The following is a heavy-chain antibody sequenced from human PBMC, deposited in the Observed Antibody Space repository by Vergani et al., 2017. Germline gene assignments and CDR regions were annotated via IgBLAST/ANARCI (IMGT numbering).Heavy chain of an antibody. CDR3: ARDKLEYNSPRWND. J-gene: IGHJ4*02. D-gene: IGHD1-1*01. Sequence: QIQLVQSGAEVKQPGASVKVSCKASGYTFVNYGISWVRQAPGQGLEWVGWISAQTGNTKSAQKLQGRVTMTTDTSTTTAYMELKSLRADDTAAYYCARDKLEYNSPRWNDWGQGSLVIVSS. V-gene: IGHV1-18*01. CDR1: GYTFVNYG. CDR2: ISAQTGNT.